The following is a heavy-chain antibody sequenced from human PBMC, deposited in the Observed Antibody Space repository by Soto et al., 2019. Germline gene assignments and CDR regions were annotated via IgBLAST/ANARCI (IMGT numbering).Heavy chain of an antibody. V-gene: IGHV1-2*04. J-gene: IGHJ6*02. CDR2: INPKSGGT. CDR1: GYSFTDYH. D-gene: IGHD2-8*01. CDR3: ARGDSTDCSNGVCSFFYNHDMDV. Sequence: QVQLVQSGAEVKKPGASVKVSCKASGYSFTDYHIHWVRQAPGQGLEGLGRINPKSGGTSTAQKFQGWVTMTTDPSISTASMELTRLTSDDTAIYYCARGDSTDCSNGVCSFFYNHDMDVWGQGTTVTVSS.